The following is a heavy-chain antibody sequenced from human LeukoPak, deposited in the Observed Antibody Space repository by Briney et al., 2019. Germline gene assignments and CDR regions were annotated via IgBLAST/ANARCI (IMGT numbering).Heavy chain of an antibody. CDR1: GYTFTNYD. Sequence: ASVKVSCKASGYTFTNYDINWVRQATGQGLEWMGWLNPHSGNTGYAQKFQGRVTMTRDTSISTAYMELSSLRSDDTAVYYCARRIISDYWGQGSLVTVSS. D-gene: IGHD3-10*01. CDR3: ARRIISDY. CDR2: LNPHSGNT. J-gene: IGHJ4*02. V-gene: IGHV1-8*01.